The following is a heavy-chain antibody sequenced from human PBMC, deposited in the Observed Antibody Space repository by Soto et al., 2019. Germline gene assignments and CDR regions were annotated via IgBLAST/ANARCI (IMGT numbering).Heavy chain of an antibody. D-gene: IGHD6-19*01. V-gene: IGHV3-23*01. J-gene: IGHJ4*02. CDR3: AKVGRGWERNYFDY. CDR2: ISGRGGST. CDR1: GFTFSSYA. Sequence: EVQLLESGGGLVQPGGSLRLSCAASGFTFSSYAMSWVRRAPGKGLEWVSAISGRGGSTYYADSVKGRFTISRDNSKNTLYLQMNSLRAEDTAVYYCAKVGRGWERNYFDYWVQGTLVTVSS.